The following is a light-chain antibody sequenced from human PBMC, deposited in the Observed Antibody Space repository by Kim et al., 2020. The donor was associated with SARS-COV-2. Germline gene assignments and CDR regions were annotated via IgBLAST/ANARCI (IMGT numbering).Light chain of an antibody. CDR2: GAS. V-gene: IGKV3-20*01. CDR3: QQYHSIPYT. CDR1: QRIASNY. J-gene: IGKJ2*01. Sequence: SSPGEGITPPCCASQRIASNYLAWYQHKVGQAPRLIMYGASNRATGIPDRFSGSGSGTDFTLVISSLEPEDFALYYCQQYHSIPYTFGQGTKLEI.